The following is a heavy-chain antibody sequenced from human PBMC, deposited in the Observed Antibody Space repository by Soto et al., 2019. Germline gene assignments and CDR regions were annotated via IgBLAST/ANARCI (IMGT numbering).Heavy chain of an antibody. V-gene: IGHV3-48*01. Sequence: GGSLRLSCAASGFTFNDYSMDWVRQAPGKGLEWISYITSSSSAIYYADSVKGRFTISRDNANNSLYLQMNSLRAEDTAVYYCAGAQWLSYYFDYWGQGTLVTVSS. CDR2: ITSSSSAI. CDR3: AGAQWLSYYFDY. D-gene: IGHD6-19*01. J-gene: IGHJ4*02. CDR1: GFTFNDYS.